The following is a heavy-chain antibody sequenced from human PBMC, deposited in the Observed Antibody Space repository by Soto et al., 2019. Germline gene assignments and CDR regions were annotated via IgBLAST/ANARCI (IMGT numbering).Heavy chain of an antibody. D-gene: IGHD6-19*01. J-gene: IGHJ4*02. V-gene: IGHV4-59*01. CDR1: GGSISSYY. CDR3: ATGPRGVYSSGWFFDY. CDR2: IYYSGST. Sequence: SETLSLTCTVSGGSISSYYWSWIRQPPGKGLEWIGYIYYSGSTNYNPSLKSRVTISVDTSKNQFSLKLSSVTAADTAVYYCATGPRGVYSSGWFFDYWGQGTLVTVSS.